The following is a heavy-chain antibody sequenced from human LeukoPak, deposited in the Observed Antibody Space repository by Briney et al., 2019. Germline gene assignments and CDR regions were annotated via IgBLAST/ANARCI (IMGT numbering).Heavy chain of an antibody. D-gene: IGHD4-11*01. CDR1: GYTFTGYY. Sequence: GASVKVSCKASGYTFTGYYMHWVRQAPGQGLEWMGWINPNSGGTNYAQKFQGRVTMTRDTSISTAYMELSRLRSDDTAVYYCARETTYYYYYYMDVWGKGTTVTVPS. V-gene: IGHV1-2*02. J-gene: IGHJ6*03. CDR2: INPNSGGT. CDR3: ARETTYYYYYYMDV.